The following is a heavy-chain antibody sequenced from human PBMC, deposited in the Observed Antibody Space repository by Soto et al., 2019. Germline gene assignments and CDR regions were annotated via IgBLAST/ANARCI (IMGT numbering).Heavy chain of an antibody. Sequence: EVQLLESGGGLVQPGGSLRLSCAASGFTFSSYAMSWVRQAPGKGLEWVSAISGSGGSTYYADSVKGRFTISRDNSKNTLYLQMNSLRAEDTDVYYCALQNYYDRGADFDYWGHGTLVTVSS. CDR3: ALQNYYDRGADFDY. J-gene: IGHJ4*01. D-gene: IGHD3-22*01. V-gene: IGHV3-23*01. CDR2: ISGSGGST. CDR1: GFTFSSYA.